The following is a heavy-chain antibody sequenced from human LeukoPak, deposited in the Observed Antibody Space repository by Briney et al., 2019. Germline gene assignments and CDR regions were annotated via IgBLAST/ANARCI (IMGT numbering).Heavy chain of an antibody. CDR1: GFTFSSYS. Sequence: GGSLRLSCAASGFTFSSYSMNWVRQAPGKGLEWVSSISSSSSYIYYADSVKGRFTISRDNAKNSLYLQMNSLRAEDTAVYYCARGLAIFGVVIASGAFDIWGQGTMVTVSS. D-gene: IGHD3-3*01. J-gene: IGHJ3*02. CDR2: ISSSSSYI. CDR3: ARGLAIFGVVIASGAFDI. V-gene: IGHV3-21*01.